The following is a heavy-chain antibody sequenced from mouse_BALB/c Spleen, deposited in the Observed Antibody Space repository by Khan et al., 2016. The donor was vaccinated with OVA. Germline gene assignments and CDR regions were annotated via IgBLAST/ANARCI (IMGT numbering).Heavy chain of an antibody. D-gene: IGHD2-10*01. CDR3: ARQPYCHYYIMDY. CDR2: IWSDGTT. CDR1: GFSLTDYG. J-gene: IGHJ4*01. V-gene: IGHV2-6-1*01. Sequence: QVQLQQSGPGLMAPSQSLSITCTISGFSLTDYGVHWVRQPPGKGLEWLVVIWSDGTTTYNSALKSRLSIIKDNSKSQIFLKMNSLQTDDTAMYYCARQPYCHYYIMDYWGQGTSVTVSS.